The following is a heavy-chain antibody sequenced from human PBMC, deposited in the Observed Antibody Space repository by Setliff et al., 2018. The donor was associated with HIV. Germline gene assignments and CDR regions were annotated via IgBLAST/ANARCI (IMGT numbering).Heavy chain of an antibody. D-gene: IGHD6-25*01. CDR3: ARKNRGAPAPFDY. Sequence: PSETLSLTCIVFGCSISSSSYYWGWIRQPPGKGLEWIGSIDYTGKTHYNPSLKSRVTISAHTSKSKFSLNLSTVTAADTAVYYCARKNRGAPAPFDYWGQGTLVTVSS. CDR2: IDYTGKT. V-gene: IGHV4-39*01. CDR1: GCSISSSSYY. J-gene: IGHJ4*02.